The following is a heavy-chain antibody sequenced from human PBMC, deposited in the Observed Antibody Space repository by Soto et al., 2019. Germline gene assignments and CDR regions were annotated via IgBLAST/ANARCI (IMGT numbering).Heavy chain of an antibody. Sequence: QVQLQESGPGLVKPSQTLSLTCTVSGGSISSGGYYWSWIRQHPGKGLEWIGYIDYSGSTYYNPSLKSRVTISGDTSKNPFSLKLSSVTAADTAVYYCARGEQFGGMDVWGQGTTVTVSS. CDR1: GGSISSGGYY. D-gene: IGHD3-10*01. V-gene: IGHV4-31*03. J-gene: IGHJ6*02. CDR3: ARGEQFGGMDV. CDR2: IDYSGST.